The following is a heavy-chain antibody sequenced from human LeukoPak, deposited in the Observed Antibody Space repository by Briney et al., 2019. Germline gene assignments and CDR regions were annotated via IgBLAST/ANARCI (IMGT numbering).Heavy chain of an antibody. CDR2: VYHSGST. Sequence: SETLSLTCTVSGGSISSYYWSWIRQPPGKGLEWIGTVYHSGSTYYNPSLKSRVTISVDTSKNQFSLKLSSVTAADTAVYYCARYDVWGSYRAFDYWGQGTLVTVSS. CDR3: ARYDVWGSYRAFDY. V-gene: IGHV4-59*08. D-gene: IGHD3-16*02. CDR1: GGSISSYY. J-gene: IGHJ4*02.